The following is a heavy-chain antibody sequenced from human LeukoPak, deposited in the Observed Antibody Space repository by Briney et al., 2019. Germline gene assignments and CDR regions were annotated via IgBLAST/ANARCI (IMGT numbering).Heavy chain of an antibody. CDR2: IYYSGST. D-gene: IGHD4-23*01. CDR3: ARGHGGNSRVWYYFDY. CDR1: GGSISSGGYY. Sequence: PSETLSLTCTVSGGSISSGGYYWSWIRQHPGEGLEWIGYIYYSGSTYYNPSLKSRVTISVDTSKNQFSLKLSSVTAADTAVYYCARGHGGNSRVWYYFDYWGQGTLVTVSS. J-gene: IGHJ4*02. V-gene: IGHV4-31*03.